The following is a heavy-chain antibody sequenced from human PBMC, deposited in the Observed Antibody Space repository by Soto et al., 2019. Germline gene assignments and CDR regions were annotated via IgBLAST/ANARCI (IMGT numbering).Heavy chain of an antibody. CDR1: GYTFINYD. CDR2: ISISKGKT. V-gene: IGHV1-18*01. Sequence: QVHLVQSGAEVKKPGASVKVSCKASGYTFINYDVAWVRRAPGQGLEWMGWISISKGKTYYEQSLQGRVTMTTATATTTTYMEVRSLRTDDTAVYYCARKGYIRNFGLDVWGQGTTVTVSS. CDR3: ARKGYIRNFGLDV. D-gene: IGHD5-12*01. J-gene: IGHJ6*02.